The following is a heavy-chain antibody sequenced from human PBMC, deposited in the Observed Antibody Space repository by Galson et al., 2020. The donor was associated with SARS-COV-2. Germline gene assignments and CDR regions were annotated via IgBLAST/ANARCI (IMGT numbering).Heavy chain of an antibody. CDR3: ARQASPGTIKLLWFDP. D-gene: IGHD2-2*02. CDR2: IYYSGST. Sequence: SETLSLTCTVSGGSISSTIYYWGWIRQPPGKGLEWIGNIYYSGSTYYNPSLKSRVTISVDTSKNQFSLKLNSMTAADTAVYYCARQASPGTIKLLWFDPWGQGTLVTVSS. CDR1: GGSISSTIYY. J-gene: IGHJ5*02. V-gene: IGHV4-39*01.